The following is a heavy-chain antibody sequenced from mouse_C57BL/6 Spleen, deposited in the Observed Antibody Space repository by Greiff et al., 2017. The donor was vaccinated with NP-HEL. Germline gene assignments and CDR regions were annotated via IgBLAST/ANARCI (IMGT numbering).Heavy chain of an antibody. CDR3: ARNYGSSYDYAMDY. J-gene: IGHJ4*01. CDR2: IYPGDGDT. Sequence: VKLQESGAELVKPGASVKISCKASGYAFSSYWMNWVKQRPGKGLEWIGQIYPGDGDTNYNGKFKGKATLTADKSSSTAYMQLSSLTSEDSAVYFCARNYGSSYDYAMDYWGQGTSVTVSS. CDR1: GYAFSSYW. V-gene: IGHV1-80*01. D-gene: IGHD1-1*01.